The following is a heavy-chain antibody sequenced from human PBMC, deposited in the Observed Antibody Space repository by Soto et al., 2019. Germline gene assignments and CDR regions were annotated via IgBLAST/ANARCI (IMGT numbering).Heavy chain of an antibody. Sequence: GGSLRLSCAASGFTFSSYAMSWVRQAPGKGLEWVSAISGSGGSTYYADSVKGRFTISRDNSKNTLYLQMNSLRAEDTAVYYCAKAGGDRYDYIWGSYRSLDYWGQGTLVTVSS. V-gene: IGHV3-23*01. D-gene: IGHD3-16*02. CDR3: AKAGGDRYDYIWGSYRSLDY. CDR1: GFTFSSYA. J-gene: IGHJ4*02. CDR2: ISGSGGST.